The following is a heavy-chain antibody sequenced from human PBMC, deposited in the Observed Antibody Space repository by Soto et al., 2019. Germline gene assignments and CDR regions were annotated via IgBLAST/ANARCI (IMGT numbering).Heavy chain of an antibody. J-gene: IGHJ6*02. Sequence: PGESLKISCKGSGYSFTSYWIGWVRQMPGKGLEWMGIIYPGDSDTRYSPSFQGQVTISADKSISTAYLQWSSLKASDTAMYYCAKARATAPAGPRKYGMDVWGQGTTVT. V-gene: IGHV5-51*01. D-gene: IGHD6-13*01. CDR1: GYSFTSYW. CDR3: AKARATAPAGPRKYGMDV. CDR2: IYPGDSDT.